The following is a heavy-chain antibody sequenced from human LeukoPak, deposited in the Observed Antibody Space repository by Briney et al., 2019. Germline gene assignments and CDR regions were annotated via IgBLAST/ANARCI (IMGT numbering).Heavy chain of an antibody. CDR1: GFTFSSYE. V-gene: IGHV3-30*18. J-gene: IGHJ3*02. CDR3: AKVFRSGSWFFDI. Sequence: PGGSLRLSCAASGFTFSSYEMNWVRQAPGKGLEWVAAISYDGYTKNYADSVKGRFTISRDNSKNTLYLQMNSLRAEDTAVYHCAKVFRSGSWFFDIWGQGTMVTVSS. CDR2: ISYDGYTK. D-gene: IGHD3-10*01.